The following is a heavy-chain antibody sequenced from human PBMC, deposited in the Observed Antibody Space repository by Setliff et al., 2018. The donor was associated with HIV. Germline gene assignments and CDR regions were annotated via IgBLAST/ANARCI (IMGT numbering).Heavy chain of an antibody. CDR1: GFTFSSYW. Sequence: PGGSLRLSCAASGFTFSSYWMSWVRQAPGKGLEWVSSISSSSSYIYYADSVKGRFTISRDNAKNSLYLQMNSLRAEDTAVYYCARKLLTRPNYYGMDVWGQGTTVTVSS. J-gene: IGHJ6*02. D-gene: IGHD2-15*01. V-gene: IGHV3-21*01. CDR3: ARKLLTRPNYYGMDV. CDR2: ISSSSSYI.